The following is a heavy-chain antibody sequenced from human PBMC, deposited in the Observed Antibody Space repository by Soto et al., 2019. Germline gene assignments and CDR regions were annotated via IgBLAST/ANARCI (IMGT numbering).Heavy chain of an antibody. Sequence: SVKVSCKASGGTFSNYAISWVRQAPGQGLEWMGGIIPIFGTANYAQKFQGRVTITADESTSTAYMELSSLRSEDTSVYYCARGSAAGYYYYGMDVWGQGTTVTVSS. CDR2: IIPIFGTA. J-gene: IGHJ6*02. D-gene: IGHD2-15*01. CDR1: GGTFSNYA. CDR3: ARGSAAGYYYYGMDV. V-gene: IGHV1-69*13.